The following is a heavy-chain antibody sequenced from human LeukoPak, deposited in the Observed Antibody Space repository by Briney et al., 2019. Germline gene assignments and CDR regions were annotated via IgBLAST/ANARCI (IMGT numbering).Heavy chain of an antibody. Sequence: GASVKVSCKASGYTFTTYGITWVRQAPGQGLEWMGWVSAYSGDTDYAQSPQGRVTMTTDTSTSTAYMELTTLRSDDTAVYYCARVWYDSGNHLYFYYGLDVWGQGTTVTVSS. V-gene: IGHV1-18*01. CDR2: VSAYSGDT. J-gene: IGHJ6*02. D-gene: IGHD3-22*01. CDR1: GYTFTTYG. CDR3: ARVWYDSGNHLYFYYGLDV.